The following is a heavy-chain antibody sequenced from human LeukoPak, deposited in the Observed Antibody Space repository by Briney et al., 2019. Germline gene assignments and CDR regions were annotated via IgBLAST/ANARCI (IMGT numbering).Heavy chain of an antibody. CDR2: IYYSGST. D-gene: IGHD1-14*01. Sequence: PSETLSLTYTVSGGSISSYYWSWIRQPPGKGLEWIGYIYYSGSTNYNPSLKSRVTISVDTSKNQFSLKLSSVTAADTAVYYCARGPLGMTPHWFDPWGQGTLVTVSS. CDR3: ARGPLGMTPHWFDP. CDR1: GGSISSYY. J-gene: IGHJ5*02. V-gene: IGHV4-59*01.